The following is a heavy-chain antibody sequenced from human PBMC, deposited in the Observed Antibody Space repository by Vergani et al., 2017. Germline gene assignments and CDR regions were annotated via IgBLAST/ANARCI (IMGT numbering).Heavy chain of an antibody. D-gene: IGHD1-20*01. CDR3: ARGPSYNWNEGPPFDY. J-gene: IGHJ4*02. Sequence: EVQLVESGGGLVKPGGSLRLSCAASGFTFSSYSMNWVRQAPGKGLEWVSSISSSSSYIYYADSVKGRFTISRDNAKNSLYLQMNSLRAEDTAVYYCARGPSYNWNEGPPFDYWGQGTLVTVSS. V-gene: IGHV3-21*01. CDR1: GFTFSSYS. CDR2: ISSSSSYI.